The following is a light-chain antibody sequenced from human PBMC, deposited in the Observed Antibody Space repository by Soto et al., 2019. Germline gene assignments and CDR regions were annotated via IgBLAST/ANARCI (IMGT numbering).Light chain of an antibody. CDR3: QQYNNRPPWT. CDR2: GAS. J-gene: IGKJ1*01. V-gene: IGKV3-15*01. CDR1: QTVSSSY. Sequence: EIVLTQTPGTLSLSPGESATLSCRASQTVSSSYLAWYQQKPGQAPRLLIYGASTWATGIPARFSGSGSGTEFTITISSLQSEDFAVYYCQQYNNRPPWTFGQGTKVDIK.